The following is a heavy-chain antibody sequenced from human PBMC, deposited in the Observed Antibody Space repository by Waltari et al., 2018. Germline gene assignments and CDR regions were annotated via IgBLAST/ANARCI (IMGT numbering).Heavy chain of an antibody. J-gene: IGHJ5*02. D-gene: IGHD1-26*01. CDR1: GASISTSNW. CDR2: IYHSGSP. Sequence: QVHLQESGPGLVKPSGTVSLTCAVSGASISTSNWWTWVRQTPGKGLEWIGEIYHSGSPIYHPSRKGRVTMSVDKSKNQFSLKLSAVTAADTAVYYCARGTESYSDLGFDPWGQGTLVTVSS. V-gene: IGHV4-4*02. CDR3: ARGTESYSDLGFDP.